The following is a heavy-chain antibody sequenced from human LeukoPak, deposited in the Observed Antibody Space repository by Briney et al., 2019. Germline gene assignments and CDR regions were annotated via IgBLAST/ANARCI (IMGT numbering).Heavy chain of an antibody. V-gene: IGHV1-2*06. CDR3: ARLRSGFALDY. D-gene: IGHD3-22*01. Sequence: ASVKVSCKASGYTFTGYYMHWGRQAPGQGLERMGRINPNSGGTNYAQKFQGRVTMTRDTSISTAYMELSRLRSDDTAVYYCARLRSGFALDYWGQGTLVTVSS. CDR2: INPNSGGT. J-gene: IGHJ4*02. CDR1: GYTFTGYY.